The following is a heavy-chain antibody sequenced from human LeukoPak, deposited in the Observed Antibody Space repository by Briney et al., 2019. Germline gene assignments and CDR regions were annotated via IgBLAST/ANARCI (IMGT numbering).Heavy chain of an antibody. D-gene: IGHD6-19*01. CDR1: GGSFSGYY. CDR3: ARLGVAGRVLDY. Sequence: PSETLSLTCAVYGGSFSGYYWSWIRQPPGKGLEWIGYIYYSGSTNYNPSLKSRVTISVDTSKNQFSLKLSSVTAADTAVYYCARLGVAGRVLDYWGQGTLVTVSS. V-gene: IGHV4-59*08. J-gene: IGHJ4*02. CDR2: IYYSGST.